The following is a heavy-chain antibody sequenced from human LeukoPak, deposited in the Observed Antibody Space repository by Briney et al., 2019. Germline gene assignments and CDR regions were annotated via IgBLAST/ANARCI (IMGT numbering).Heavy chain of an antibody. CDR1: GFTFSSYA. CDR3: AKYAIWSGYFGSPYYFDY. CDR2: ISGSGGST. V-gene: IGHV3-23*01. D-gene: IGHD3-3*01. Sequence: PGGSLRLSCAASGFTFSSYAMSWVRQAPGKGLEWVSAISGSGGSTYYADSVKGRFTISRDNSKNTLYLQMNSLRAEDTAVYYCAKYAIWSGYFGSPYYFDYWGQGTLVTVSS. J-gene: IGHJ4*02.